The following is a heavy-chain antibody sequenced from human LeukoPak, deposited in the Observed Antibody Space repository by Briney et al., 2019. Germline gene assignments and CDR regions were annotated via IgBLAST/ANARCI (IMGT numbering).Heavy chain of an antibody. D-gene: IGHD2-2*01. Sequence: SETLTLTCTVSGGSISSYYWSWIRQPPGKGLEWIGYIYYSGSTNYNPSLKSRVTISVDTSKNQFSLKLGSVAAADTAVYYCARSPIVVVPAAKAYYYYGMDVWGQGTTVTVSS. V-gene: IGHV4-59*01. CDR1: GGSISSYY. CDR2: IYYSGST. CDR3: ARSPIVVVPAAKAYYYYGMDV. J-gene: IGHJ6*02.